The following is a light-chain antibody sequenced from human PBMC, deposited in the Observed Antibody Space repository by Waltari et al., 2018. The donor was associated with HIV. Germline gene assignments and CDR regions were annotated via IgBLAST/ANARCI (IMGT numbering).Light chain of an antibody. J-gene: IGLJ2*01. CDR3: CSYASNYILI. CDR2: DVS. CDR1: SSDVGGYDY. Sequence: QSALTQPRSVSGSPGQSATISCTGTSSDVGGYDYVSWYQQHPGKAPKVIISDVSRRPSGVPDRFSASKSGNTASLTISGLQAADEADYFCCSYASNYILIFGGGTKLTVL. V-gene: IGLV2-11*01.